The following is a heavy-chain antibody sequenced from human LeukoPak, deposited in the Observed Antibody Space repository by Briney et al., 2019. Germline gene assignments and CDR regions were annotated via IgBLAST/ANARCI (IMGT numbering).Heavy chain of an antibody. J-gene: IGHJ4*02. CDR3: ARAPDMVRGVINFDY. Sequence: PSETLSLTCTVSGYSISSGYYWGWIRQPPGKELEWIGSIYHSGSTYYNPSLKSRVTISVDTSKNQFSLKLSSVTAADTAVYYCARAPDMVRGVINFDYWGQGTLVTVSS. CDR2: IYHSGST. D-gene: IGHD3-10*01. CDR1: GYSISSGYY. V-gene: IGHV4-38-2*02.